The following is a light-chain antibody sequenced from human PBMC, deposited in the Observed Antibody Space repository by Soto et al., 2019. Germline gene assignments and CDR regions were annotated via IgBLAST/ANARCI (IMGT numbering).Light chain of an antibody. CDR1: QDISSW. J-gene: IGKJ1*01. V-gene: IGKV1-12*01. Sequence: DNQMTQSPSSVSASVGDRFTITFRASQDISSWLAWYQQKPGKAPKLLIYDASSLQYGVPSRFSGRGSGTDFTLTISCLQSEDFATYYCQQYYSYPMTFGQGTKVDI. CDR3: QQYYSYPMT. CDR2: DAS.